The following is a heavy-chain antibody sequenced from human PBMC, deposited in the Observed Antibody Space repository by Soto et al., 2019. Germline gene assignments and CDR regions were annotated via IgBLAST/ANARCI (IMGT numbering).Heavy chain of an antibody. V-gene: IGHV1-18*01. CDR2: ISAYNGNT. D-gene: IGHD3-10*01. J-gene: IGHJ4*02. CDR1: GYTFTSYG. Sequence: ASVKVSCKASGYTFTSYGISWVRPAPGQGLEWMGWISAYNGNTNYAQKLQGRVNMTTETSTSTAYMELRSLRSDDTAVYYCARDGFGELKTPYYFDYWGQGTLVTVSS. CDR3: ARDGFGELKTPYYFDY.